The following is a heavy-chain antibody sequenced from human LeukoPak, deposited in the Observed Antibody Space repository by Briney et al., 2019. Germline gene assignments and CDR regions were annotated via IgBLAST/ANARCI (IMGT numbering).Heavy chain of an antibody. J-gene: IGHJ5*02. V-gene: IGHV1-46*01. CDR2: INPSGGNT. Sequence: VASVKVSCTASGYTFTDYYIHWVRQVPGQGLEWMGMINPSGGNTDYAQKFQGKVTLTRDTSTSTVYMELSSLRSEDTAVYYCARLDHWGQGTLVTVSS. CDR1: GYTFTDYY. CDR3: ARLDH.